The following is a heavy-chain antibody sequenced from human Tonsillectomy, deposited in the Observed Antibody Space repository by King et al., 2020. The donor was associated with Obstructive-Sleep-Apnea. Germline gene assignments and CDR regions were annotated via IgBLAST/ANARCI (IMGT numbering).Heavy chain of an antibody. J-gene: IGHJ6*02. CDR3: ARLSPYCSSTSCYGMDV. Sequence: VQLVESGAEVKKPGESLRISCKGSGYSFTSYWISWVRQMPGKGLEWMGRIDPSDSYTNYSPSFQGHVTISADKSISTAYLQWSSLKASDTAMYYCARLSPYCSSTSCYGMDVWGQGTTVTVSS. V-gene: IGHV5-10-1*03. CDR1: GYSFTSYW. CDR2: IDPSDSYT. D-gene: IGHD2-2*01.